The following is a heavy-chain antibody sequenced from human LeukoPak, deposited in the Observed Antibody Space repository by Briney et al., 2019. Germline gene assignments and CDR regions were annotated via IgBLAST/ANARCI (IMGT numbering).Heavy chain of an antibody. CDR3: ARGEYSSGWYRVNDAFDI. CDR2: INWNGGST. D-gene: IGHD6-19*01. J-gene: IGHJ3*02. V-gene: IGHV3-20*04. CDR1: GFTFSDYY. Sequence: GGSLRLSCAASGFTFSDYYMSWVRQAPGKGLEWVSGINWNGGSTGYADSVKGRFTISRDNAKNSLYLQMNSLRAEDTALYYCARGEYSSGWYRVNDAFDIWGQGTMVTVSS.